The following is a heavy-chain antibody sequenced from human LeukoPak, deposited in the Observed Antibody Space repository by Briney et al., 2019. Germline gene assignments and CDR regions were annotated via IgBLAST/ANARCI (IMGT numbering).Heavy chain of an antibody. Sequence: PGGSLRLSCAASGFTFSNYWVHWVRQAPGKGLVWVSHTNTDGSSTNYADSVKGRFTISRDNAKNTLYLQMNSLRAEATAVYYCARDCFTIFGVALDPFDYWGQGTLVTVSS. V-gene: IGHV3-74*01. CDR3: ARDCFTIFGVALDPFDY. D-gene: IGHD3-3*01. CDR2: TNTDGSST. CDR1: GFTFSNYW. J-gene: IGHJ4*02.